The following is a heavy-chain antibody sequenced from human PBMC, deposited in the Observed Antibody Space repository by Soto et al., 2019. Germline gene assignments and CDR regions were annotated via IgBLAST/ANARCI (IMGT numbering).Heavy chain of an antibody. D-gene: IGHD4-17*01. J-gene: IGHJ4*02. Sequence: EVQLLESGGGLVQPGGSLRLSCAASGFTFSSYAMSWVRQAPGKGLEWVSAISGSGGSTYYADSVQGRFTISRHNYKNTQYLQVNSLRDEDTAVYDCAKGNGYYVSVAFDCWGQGTLVTVSS. V-gene: IGHV3-23*01. CDR2: ISGSGGST. CDR1: GFTFSSYA. CDR3: AKGNGYYVSVAFDC.